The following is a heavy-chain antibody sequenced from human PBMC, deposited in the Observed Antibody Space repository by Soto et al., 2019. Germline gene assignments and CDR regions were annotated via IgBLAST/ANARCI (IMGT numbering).Heavy chain of an antibody. D-gene: IGHD4-17*01. Sequence: QVQLQESGPGLVKPSQTLSLTCTVSGGSISSGDYYWSWIRQPPGKGLEWIGYIYYSGSTYYNPSLKRRVTISVDTSKNQFSLKLSSVTAADTAVYYCARGDDYGGNSPSNWFDPWGQGTLVTVSS. CDR2: IYYSGST. J-gene: IGHJ5*02. CDR1: GGSISSGDYY. V-gene: IGHV4-30-4*01. CDR3: ARGDDYGGNSPSNWFDP.